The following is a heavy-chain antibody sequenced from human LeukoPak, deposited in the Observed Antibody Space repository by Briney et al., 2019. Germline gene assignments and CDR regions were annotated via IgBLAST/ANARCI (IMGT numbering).Heavy chain of an antibody. CDR1: GYTFTHSF. CDR2: INPNNAGT. D-gene: IGHD6-6*01. CDR3: TRDIRGSSNY. Sequence: GASVKVSCKASGYTFTHSFIHWVRQTPGQGLEWMGWINPNNAGTNYAQKFQGRVTMTRDTSISTAYMELSRLTSDDTAVYYCTRDIRGSSNYWGQGSPVTVSS. J-gene: IGHJ4*02. V-gene: IGHV1-2*02.